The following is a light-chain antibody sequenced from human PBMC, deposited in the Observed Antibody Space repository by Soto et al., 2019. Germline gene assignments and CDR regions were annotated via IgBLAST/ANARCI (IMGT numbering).Light chain of an antibody. CDR2: GAS. CDR3: QHYNNLWG. V-gene: IGKV3-15*01. J-gene: IGKJ4*01. CDR1: QSVRSN. Sequence: IVMTQSPATLSVSPGERVTLSCRASQSVRSNIAWYQQKPGQVPRVLIYGASTRAIGIPDRFSGSGSGTEFTLTISSLQSEDFAVYYCQHYNNLWGFGGGTKVEIK.